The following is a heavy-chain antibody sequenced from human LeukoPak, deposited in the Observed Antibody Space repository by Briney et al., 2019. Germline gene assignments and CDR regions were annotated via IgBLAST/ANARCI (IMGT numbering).Heavy chain of an antibody. D-gene: IGHD5-12*01. V-gene: IGHV3-48*01. CDR2: ISSSSNTI. Sequence: PGGSLRLSCAASGFTFSSYGMHWVRQAPGKGLEWVSYISSSSNTIYYADSVKGRFTISRDNSKNTLYLQMNSLRAEDTAVYYCAKDLGYSGYQGYLDYWGQGTLVTVSS. CDR3: AKDLGYSGYQGYLDY. CDR1: GFTFSSYG. J-gene: IGHJ4*02.